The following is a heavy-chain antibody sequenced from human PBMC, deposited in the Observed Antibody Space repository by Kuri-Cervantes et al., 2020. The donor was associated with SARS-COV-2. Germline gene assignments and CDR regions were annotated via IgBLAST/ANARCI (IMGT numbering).Heavy chain of an antibody. CDR3: ARLEVLVTAIPFVS. CDR1: GFSFTKFW. Sequence: GGSLRLSCKGSGFSFTKFWIGWVRQMPGRGLEWMGIIDPRDSDTKYSPSFEGQVTFSVDKSTNTAYLQWSFLKPSDSAIYYCARLEVLVTAIPFVSWGQGTLVTVSS. CDR2: IDPRDSDT. D-gene: IGHD2-21*02. V-gene: IGHV5-51*01. J-gene: IGHJ4*02.